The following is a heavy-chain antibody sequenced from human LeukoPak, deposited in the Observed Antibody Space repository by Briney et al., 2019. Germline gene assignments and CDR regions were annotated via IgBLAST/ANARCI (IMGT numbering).Heavy chain of an antibody. V-gene: IGHV1-46*01. CDR2: VNPAGGST. CDR3: ARGQLGPTSAPFDS. D-gene: IGHD6-13*01. J-gene: IGHJ4*02. CDR1: GYTFIEYY. Sequence: WASVKVSCKTSGYTFIEYYLHWVRQTPGQAFEYMGIVNPAGGSTSYHHNFQGRVTMTREAPTTTVYMELRNLTSDDTAVYYCARGQLGPTSAPFDSWGQGTLVTVSS.